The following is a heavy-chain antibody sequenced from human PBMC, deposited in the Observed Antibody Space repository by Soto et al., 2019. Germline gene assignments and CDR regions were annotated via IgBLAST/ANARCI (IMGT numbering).Heavy chain of an antibody. CDR1: GYTFTSYY. J-gene: IGHJ5*02. Sequence: ASVKVSCKASGYTFTSYYMHWVRQAPGQGLEWMGIINPSGGSTSYAQKFQGRVTMTRDTSTSTVYMELSSLRSEDTAVYYCARLVAYYDILTGYYKSGGRFDPWGQGTLVTVSS. CDR2: INPSGGST. V-gene: IGHV1-46*01. CDR3: ARLVAYYDILTGYYKSGGRFDP. D-gene: IGHD3-9*01.